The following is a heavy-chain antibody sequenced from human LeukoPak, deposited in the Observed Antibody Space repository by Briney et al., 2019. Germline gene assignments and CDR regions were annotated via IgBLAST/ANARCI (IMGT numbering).Heavy chain of an antibody. V-gene: IGHV3-23*01. CDR3: AKRNGFPVAGTPPHY. CDR1: GFTFSSYA. J-gene: IGHJ4*02. D-gene: IGHD6-19*01. CDR2: ISGSGGST. Sequence: GGSLRLSCAASGFTFSSYAMSWVRQAPGKGLEWVSAISGSGGSTYYADSVKGRFTISRDNSKNTLYLQMNSLRAEDAAVYYCAKRNGFPVAGTPPHYWGQGTLVTVSS.